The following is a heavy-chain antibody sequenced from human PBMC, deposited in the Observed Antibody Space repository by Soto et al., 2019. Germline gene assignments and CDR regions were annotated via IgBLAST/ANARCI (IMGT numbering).Heavy chain of an antibody. V-gene: IGHV3-30-3*01. D-gene: IGHD4-4*01. CDR2: IAYDGSNK. J-gene: IGHJ4*02. Sequence: PGGSLRLSCAASGFTFSSYAMHWVRQAPGKGLEWVAVIAYDGSNKYYADSAKGRFTISRDNSKNTLYLQMNSLRAEDTALYYCAREVYSAIYFDYWGQGTLVTVSS. CDR1: GFTFSSYA. CDR3: AREVYSAIYFDY.